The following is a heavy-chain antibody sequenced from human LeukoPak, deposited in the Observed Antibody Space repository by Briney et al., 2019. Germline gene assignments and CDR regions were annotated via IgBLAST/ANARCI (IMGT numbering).Heavy chain of an antibody. CDR1: GYTFTSYY. CDR2: INPSGGST. Sequence: ASVKVSCKASGYTFTSYYMHWVRQAPGQGLEWMGIINPSGGSTSYAQKFQGRVTMTRDTSTSTAYMELSSLRSEDTAVYYCARDHGDYPFDYWGQGTLVTVSS. V-gene: IGHV1-46*01. CDR3: ARDHGDYPFDY. J-gene: IGHJ4*02. D-gene: IGHD4-17*01.